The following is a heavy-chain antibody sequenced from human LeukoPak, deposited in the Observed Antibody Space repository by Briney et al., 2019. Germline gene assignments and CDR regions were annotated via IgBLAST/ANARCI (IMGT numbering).Heavy chain of an antibody. CDR3: ARSSYSSSPFDFDY. J-gene: IGHJ4*02. D-gene: IGHD6-6*01. V-gene: IGHV4-59*01. CDR1: GVSISSYY. Sequence: SETLSLTCTVSGVSISSYYWSWIRQPPGKGLEWIGYIYYSGSTNYNPSLKSRVTISVDTSKNQFSLKLSSVTAADTAVYYCARSSYSSSPFDFDYWGQGTLVTVSS. CDR2: IYYSGST.